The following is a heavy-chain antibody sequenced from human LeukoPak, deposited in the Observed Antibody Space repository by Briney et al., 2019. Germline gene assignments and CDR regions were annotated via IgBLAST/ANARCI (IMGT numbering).Heavy chain of an antibody. CDR3: TRGWHYYDSSGKAFDL. J-gene: IGHJ3*01. CDR1: GFTFSSYW. D-gene: IGHD3-22*01. CDR2: INSDGSTT. Sequence: GGSLRVSCAASGFTFSSYWMHWVRQAPGEGLVWVSDINSDGSTTSYADSVKGRFTISRDHARNTLFLRMNSLKDEDTAVYYCTRGWHYYDSSGKAFDLWGQGTVVTVSS. V-gene: IGHV3-74*01.